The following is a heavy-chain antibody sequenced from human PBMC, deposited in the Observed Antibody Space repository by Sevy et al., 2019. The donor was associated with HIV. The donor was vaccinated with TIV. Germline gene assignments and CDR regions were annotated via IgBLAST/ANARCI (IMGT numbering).Heavy chain of an antibody. Sequence: GGSLRLSCTASGFTFTSYEMNWVRQAPGKGLEWVAVIWYDGSNKYYADSVKGRFTISRDNSKNTLYLQMNSLRAEDTAVYYCARESIVVVPAAIHGPYYYYYGMDVWGQGTTVTVSS. CDR1: GFTFTSYE. CDR2: IWYDGSNK. J-gene: IGHJ6*02. CDR3: ARESIVVVPAAIHGPYYYYYGMDV. D-gene: IGHD2-2*01. V-gene: IGHV3-33*08.